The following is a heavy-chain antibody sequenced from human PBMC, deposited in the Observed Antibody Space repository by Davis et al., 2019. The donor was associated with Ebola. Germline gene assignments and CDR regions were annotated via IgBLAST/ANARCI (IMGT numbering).Heavy chain of an antibody. D-gene: IGHD6-13*01. CDR2: ISSSGSTI. V-gene: IGHV3-48*03. J-gene: IGHJ4*02. Sequence: PGGSLRLSCAASGFTFSSYEMNWVRQTPGKGLEWVSYISSSGSTIYYADSVKGRFTISRDNAKNSLYLQMNSLRAEDTAVYYCARGGIAAAGRSDYWGQGTLVTVSS. CDR1: GFTFSSYE. CDR3: ARGGIAAAGRSDY.